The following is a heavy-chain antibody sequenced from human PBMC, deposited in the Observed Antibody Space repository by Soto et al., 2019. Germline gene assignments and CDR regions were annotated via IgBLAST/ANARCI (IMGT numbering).Heavy chain of an antibody. D-gene: IGHD3-22*01. CDR3: ARGGWPRGTMIVVVTLDY. CDR1: GGTFSRYT. Sequence: SVKVSCKASGGTFSRYTITWVRQAPGQGLEWMGGITPMFGTPNYAQKFQGRVTITADESTSTAYMELSSLRSEDTAMYYCARGGWPRGTMIVVVTLDYWGQGTLVTVSS. CDR2: ITPMFGTP. J-gene: IGHJ4*02. V-gene: IGHV1-69*13.